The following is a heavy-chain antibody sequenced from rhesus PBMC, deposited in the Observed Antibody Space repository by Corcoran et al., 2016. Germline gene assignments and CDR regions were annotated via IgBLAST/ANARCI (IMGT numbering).Heavy chain of an antibody. J-gene: IGHJ4*01. V-gene: IGHV2-174*01. CDR1: GFSISTSGMG. CDR2: FYWDDKK. CDR3: ARSGWGPYYFDY. D-gene: IGHD2-33*01. Sequence: QVTLKESGPALVKPTQTLTLTCTFSGFSISTSGMGVGWIRQPPGKAMEWLALFYWDDKKYYTTSVKSRLTISKDTSKNQVVLTMTNTDPVDTATYYGARSGWGPYYFDYWGQGVLVTVSS.